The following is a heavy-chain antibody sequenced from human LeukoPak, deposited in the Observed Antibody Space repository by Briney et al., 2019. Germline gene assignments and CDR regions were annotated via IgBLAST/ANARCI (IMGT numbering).Heavy chain of an antibody. CDR1: GSSINSNSKY. CDR2: IYYRGTI. V-gene: IGHV4-39*01. J-gene: IGHJ4*02. D-gene: IGHD5-12*01. CDR3: ARHSFEVATLTPFDS. Sequence: SETLSLPCTVSGSSINSNSKYWGWIRQPPGKGPEWIGSIYYRGTIYYRPSFKRRVTISVYTSKNQFSLKLTSMTAEDTAVYYCARHSFEVATLTPFDSWGQGTLVTVS.